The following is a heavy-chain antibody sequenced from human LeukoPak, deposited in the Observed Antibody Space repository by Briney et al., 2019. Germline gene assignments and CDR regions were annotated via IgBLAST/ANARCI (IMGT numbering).Heavy chain of an antibody. CDR1: GYTFTSYG. V-gene: IGHV1-18*01. J-gene: IGHJ4*02. CDR2: ISADNGDT. Sequence: GASVKVSCKASGYTFTSYGISWVRQAPGQGLEWMGWISADNGDTNYAQKFQGRVNMTTDTSTSTVYMELRSLRSDDTALYYCARGGTPTTTFGGYWGLGTMVTVSS. CDR3: ARGGTPTTTFGGY. D-gene: IGHD3-16*01.